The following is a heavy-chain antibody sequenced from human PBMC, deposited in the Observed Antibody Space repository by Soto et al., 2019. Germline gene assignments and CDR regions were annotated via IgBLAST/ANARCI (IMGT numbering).Heavy chain of an antibody. CDR1: GGSFSGYY. CDR3: ARCGPAYTLTTFDY. J-gene: IGHJ4*02. V-gene: IGHV4-34*01. Sequence: QVQLQQSGAGLLKPSETLSLTCAVSGGSFSGYYWSWIRQPPGKGLEWIAQINHSGSTNYNPSLKSRVTISVDTSKHQFSLKLSSVTAADTAVYYCARCGPAYTLTTFDYWGQGTLVTVSS. CDR2: INHSGST. D-gene: IGHD1-1*01.